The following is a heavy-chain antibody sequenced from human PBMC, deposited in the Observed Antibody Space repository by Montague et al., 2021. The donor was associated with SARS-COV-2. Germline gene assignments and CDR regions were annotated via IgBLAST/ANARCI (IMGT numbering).Heavy chain of an antibody. CDR2: IYYSGST. D-gene: IGHD6-19*01. J-gene: IGHJ4*02. Sequence: SETLSLTCTVSGGSISSSSYYWGWIRQPPGKGLEWIGSIYYSGSTYYXXXLKSRVTISVDTSKNQSSLKLSSVTAADTAVYYCARVLCVWLLRVGSFDDWGQGTLVTVSS. CDR1: GGSISSSSYY. CDR3: ARVLCVWLLRVGSFDD. V-gene: IGHV4-39*07.